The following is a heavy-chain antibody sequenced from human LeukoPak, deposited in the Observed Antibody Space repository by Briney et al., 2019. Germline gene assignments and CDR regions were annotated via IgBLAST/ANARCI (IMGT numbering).Heavy chain of an antibody. CDR2: INPNSGGT. J-gene: IGHJ5*02. CDR3: ARPHTVLYNWFDP. Sequence: ASVKVSXKASGYTFTGYYMHWVRQAPGQGLEWMGRINPNSGGTNYAQKFQGRVTMTRDTSISTAYMELSRLRSDDTAVYYCARPHTVLYNWFDPWGQGTLVTVSS. V-gene: IGHV1-2*06. CDR1: GYTFTGYY. D-gene: IGHD4-11*01.